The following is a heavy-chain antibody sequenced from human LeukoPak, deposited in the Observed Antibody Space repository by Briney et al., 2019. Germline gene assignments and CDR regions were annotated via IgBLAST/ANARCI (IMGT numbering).Heavy chain of an antibody. J-gene: IGHJ3*02. D-gene: IGHD6-6*01. CDR1: GGSISSSSYY. Sequence: SETLSLTCTVSGGSISSSSYYWGWIRQPPGKGLEWIGSIYYSGSTYYNPSLKSRVTISVDTSKNQFSLKLSSVTAADTAVYYCAREYSSSSPAFDIWGQGTMVTVSS. V-gene: IGHV4-39*07. CDR3: AREYSSSSPAFDI. CDR2: IYYSGST.